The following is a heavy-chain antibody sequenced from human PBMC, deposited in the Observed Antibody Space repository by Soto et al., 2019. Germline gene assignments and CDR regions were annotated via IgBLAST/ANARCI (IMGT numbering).Heavy chain of an antibody. V-gene: IGHV4-59*08. CDR2: IYNSGST. CDR1: CGSICSYY. J-gene: IGHJ4*02. D-gene: IGHD1-26*01. Sequence: QVQLQEAGPGLVKPSETLSLTCIVSCGSICSYYWGWIRQTPGKGLEWIGYIYNSGSTTYNPSHKSRHTMSVATSKNQLTLQLSSVTAADTAVYYCAGDIPNGSYRFDYWGQGTLVNVSS. CDR3: AGDIPNGSYRFDY.